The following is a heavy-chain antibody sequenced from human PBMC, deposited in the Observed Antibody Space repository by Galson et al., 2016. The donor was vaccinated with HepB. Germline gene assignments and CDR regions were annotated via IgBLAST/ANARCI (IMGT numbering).Heavy chain of an antibody. V-gene: IGHV5-51*01. D-gene: IGHD4-11*01. CDR3: VTAPYSQGPFEF. CDR2: VYPDDSDT. Sequence: QSGAEVKKPGESLNISYQGSGYSFPYFWIGWVRQMPGKGLEWMGIVYPDDSDTRYSPSFQGQITISADKSISTAYLQRTSLKASDTAVYYCVTAPYSQGPFEFWGRGTLVTVSS. J-gene: IGHJ4*02. CDR1: GYSFPYFW.